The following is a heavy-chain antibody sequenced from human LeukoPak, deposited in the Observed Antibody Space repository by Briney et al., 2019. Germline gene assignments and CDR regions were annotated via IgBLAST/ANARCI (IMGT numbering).Heavy chain of an antibody. V-gene: IGHV4-59*01. Sequence: SETLSLTCIVSGDSMSNYHWTWIRQSPGKELEWIGSISYSGSTNYNPSLKNRVTMSIDTSKNQFSLKLNSVTVADTAFYYCVRSGLVRGVSTWGQGTLVTVSS. CDR2: ISYSGST. CDR1: GDSMSNYH. J-gene: IGHJ4*02. D-gene: IGHD3-10*01. CDR3: VRSGLVRGVST.